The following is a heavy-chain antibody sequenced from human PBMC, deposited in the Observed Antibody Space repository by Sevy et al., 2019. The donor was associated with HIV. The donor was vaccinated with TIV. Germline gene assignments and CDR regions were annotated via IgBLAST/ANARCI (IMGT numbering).Heavy chain of an antibody. CDR2: IFHTGST. D-gene: IGHD4-17*01. CDR1: GGSISSGAYS. J-gene: IGHJ3*02. Sequence: SETLSLTCAVSGGSISSGAYSWNWIRQPPGKGLEWIGYIFHTGSTSYSPSLKSRVTISVDRSKNQFSLKMTSVTAADTAVYYCARDGGTVTSPCAFDMWGQGTMVTVSS. CDR3: ARDGGTVTSPCAFDM. V-gene: IGHV4-30-2*01.